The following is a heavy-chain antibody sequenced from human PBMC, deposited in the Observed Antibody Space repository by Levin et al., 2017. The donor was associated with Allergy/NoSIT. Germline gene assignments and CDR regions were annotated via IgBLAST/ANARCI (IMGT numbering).Heavy chain of an antibody. Sequence: SETLSLTCAVSGGSISSGGYSWSWIRQPPGKGLEWIGYIYHSGSTYYNPSLKSRVTISVDRSKNQFSLKLSSVTAADTAVYYCARAVSGNPYYYYYGMDVWGQGTTVTVSS. CDR1: GGSISSGGYS. D-gene: IGHD1-26*01. J-gene: IGHJ6*02. CDR3: ARAVSGNPYYYYYGMDV. V-gene: IGHV4-30-2*01. CDR2: IYHSGST.